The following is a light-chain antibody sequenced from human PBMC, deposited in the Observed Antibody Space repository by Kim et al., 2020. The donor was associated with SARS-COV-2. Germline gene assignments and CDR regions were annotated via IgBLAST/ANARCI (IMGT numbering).Light chain of an antibody. CDR1: SSEVGGYNY. CDR3: CSYAGSYTLV. J-gene: IGLJ3*02. CDR2: DVS. Sequence: GQSVTISCTGTSSEVGGYNYVSWYQQHPGKAPKLMIYDVSKRPSGVPDRFSGSKSGNTASLTISGLQAEDEADYYCCSYAGSYTLVFGGGTQLTVL. V-gene: IGLV2-11*01.